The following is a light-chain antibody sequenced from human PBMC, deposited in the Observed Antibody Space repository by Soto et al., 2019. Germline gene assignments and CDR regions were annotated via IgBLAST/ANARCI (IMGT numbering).Light chain of an antibody. CDR1: QTISTY. J-gene: IGKJ2*01. CDR3: QQSSDIPYT. CDR2: AAS. V-gene: IGKV1-39*01. Sequence: DIQMTQSPSSLSASVGDRVTITCRASQTISTYLNWYQQNPGKAPKLLIYAASSLQSGVPSRFSRSGSRTDFTLTISSLQPEDFATYYCQQSSDIPYTFGQGTKLEIK.